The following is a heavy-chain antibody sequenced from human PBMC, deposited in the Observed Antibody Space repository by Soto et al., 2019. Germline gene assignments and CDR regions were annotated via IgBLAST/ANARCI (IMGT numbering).Heavy chain of an antibody. D-gene: IGHD3-22*01. CDR3: AKDHVTYYYDSSGYYFRAFDY. CDR1: GFTFSSYA. J-gene: IGHJ4*02. CDR2: ISGSGGST. V-gene: IGHV3-23*01. Sequence: GGSLRFSCAASGFTFSSYAMSWVRQAPGKGLEWVSAISGSGGSTYYADSVKGRFTISRDNSKNTLYLQMNSLRAEDTAVYYCAKDHVTYYYDSSGYYFRAFDYWGQGTLVTVSS.